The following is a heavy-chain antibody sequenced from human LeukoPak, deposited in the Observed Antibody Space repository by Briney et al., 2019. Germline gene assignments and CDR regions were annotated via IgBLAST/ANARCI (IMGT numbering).Heavy chain of an antibody. CDR3: ARDPRYCSSTSCYIGDY. CDR1: GFTFSSYR. Sequence: PGGSLRLSCAASGFTFSSYRMNWVRQAPGKGLEWVSSISSSSSCIYYADSVKGRFTISRDNAKDSLYLQMNSLRAEDTAVYYCARDPRYCSSTSCYIGDYWGQGTLVTASS. J-gene: IGHJ4*02. V-gene: IGHV3-21*01. CDR2: ISSSSSCI. D-gene: IGHD2-2*02.